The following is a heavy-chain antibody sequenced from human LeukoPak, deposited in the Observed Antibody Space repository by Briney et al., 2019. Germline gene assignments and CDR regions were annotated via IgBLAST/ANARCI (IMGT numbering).Heavy chain of an antibody. CDR2: IYTSGTT. CDR3: ASDTGY. J-gene: IGHJ4*02. D-gene: IGHD3-10*01. Sequence: PSETLSLTCTVSGGSISSGTSYCYWIRQPAGRGLEWIGLIYTSGTTNYNPSLKGRVTISVDTSKNQFSLKLSSVTAADTAVHYCASDTGYWGQGTLVTVSS. CDR1: GGSISSGTSY. V-gene: IGHV4-61*02.